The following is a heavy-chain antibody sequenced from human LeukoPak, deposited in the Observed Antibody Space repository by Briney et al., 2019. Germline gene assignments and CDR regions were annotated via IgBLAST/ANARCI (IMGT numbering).Heavy chain of an antibody. D-gene: IGHD2-2*01. J-gene: IGHJ1*01. V-gene: IGHV3-30*18. CDR3: AKDGPQRDADLYFQH. CDR1: GFTFSSYG. CDR2: ISYDGSNK. Sequence: PGRSLRLSCAASGFTFSSYGMHWVRQAPGKGLEWVAIISYDGSNKYYADSVKGRFTISRDNSKNTLYLQMNSLRPEDTAVYYCAKDGPQRDADLYFQHWGQGTLVTVSS.